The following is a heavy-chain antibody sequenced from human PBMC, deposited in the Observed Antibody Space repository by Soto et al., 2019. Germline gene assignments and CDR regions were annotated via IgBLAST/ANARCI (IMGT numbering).Heavy chain of an antibody. CDR1: GYTFISYG. V-gene: IGHV1-18*04. D-gene: IGHD3-10*01. J-gene: IGHJ3*02. CDR3: ARDFVPGRMVRGVSAFDI. Sequence: QVQLVQSGAEVKKPGASVKVSCKASGYTFISYGISWVRQAPGQGLEWMGWISAYNGNTNYAQKVQGRVTMTTDTSTSTAYMELKSLRSDDTAVYSCARDFVPGRMVRGVSAFDIWGQGTVVTVSS. CDR2: ISAYNGNT.